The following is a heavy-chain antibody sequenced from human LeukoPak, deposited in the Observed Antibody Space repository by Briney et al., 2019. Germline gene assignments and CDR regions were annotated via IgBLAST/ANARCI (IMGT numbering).Heavy chain of an antibody. CDR2: ISHSGST. CDR1: GGSFSNNF. J-gene: IGHJ4*02. CDR3: ARVPEGNWNDEGEYYFDY. D-gene: IGHD1-20*01. V-gene: IGHV4-34*01. Sequence: SETLSLTCAVYGGSFSNNFWNWIRQTPGKGLEWIGEISHSGSTNYNPSLKSRLTMSVDTSKNQFSLKLTSVTAADTAVYYCARVPEGNWNDEGEYYFDYWGQGTLVTVSS.